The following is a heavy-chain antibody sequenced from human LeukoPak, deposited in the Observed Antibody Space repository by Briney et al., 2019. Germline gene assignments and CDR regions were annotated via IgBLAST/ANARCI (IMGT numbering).Heavy chain of an antibody. CDR3: AKGTAYGDYFDY. Sequence: GGSLRLSCAASGFTFSNYDMNWVRQAPGKGLEWVSTIRGSGDNTFYADSVKGRFTISRDNSKNTLYLQMNSLRAEDTAVYYCAKGTAYGDYFDYWGQGTLVTVSS. CDR2: IRGSGDNT. J-gene: IGHJ4*02. D-gene: IGHD4-17*01. V-gene: IGHV3-23*01. CDR1: GFTFSNYD.